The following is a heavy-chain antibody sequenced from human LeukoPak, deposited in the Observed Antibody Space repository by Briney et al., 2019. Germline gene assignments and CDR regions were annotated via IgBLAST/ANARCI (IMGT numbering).Heavy chain of an antibody. V-gene: IGHV3-53*01. CDR2: IYSGGNT. Sequence: GGSLRLSCAASRLIVSDIYMSWVRQAPGKGLEWVSVIYSGGNTYYADSVTGRFTISRDASKNTLFLQMNGLRPEDTAVYYCAYMRYYGSGSYLAQWGQGTLVTVSP. CDR1: RLIVSDIY. CDR3: AYMRYYGSGSYLAQ. J-gene: IGHJ4*02. D-gene: IGHD3-10*01.